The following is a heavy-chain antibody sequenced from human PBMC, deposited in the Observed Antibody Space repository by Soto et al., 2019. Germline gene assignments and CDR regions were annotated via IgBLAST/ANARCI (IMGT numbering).Heavy chain of an antibody. V-gene: IGHV4-30-2*01. J-gene: IGHJ5*02. CDR1: GGSISSGGYS. Sequence: QLQLQESGSGLVKPSQTLSLTCAVSGGSISSGGYSWSWIRQPPGKGLEWIGYIYHSGSIYYNPSLKTRVAITVDRSENQFSLKLSSVPAADTAVYYCASVPAPWGQGTLVTVSS. CDR2: IYHSGSI. CDR3: ASVPAP.